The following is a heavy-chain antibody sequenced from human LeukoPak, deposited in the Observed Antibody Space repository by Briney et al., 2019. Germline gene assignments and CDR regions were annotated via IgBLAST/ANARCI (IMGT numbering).Heavy chain of an antibody. CDR3: TRHYDFWSGYRGDAFDI. D-gene: IGHD3-3*01. Sequence: GGSLRLSCTASGFTFGDYAMTWVRQAPGKGLEWVGFIASETYGGTAEYAASVKGRFTISRDDSKSIAYLQMNSLKTEDTAVYYCTRHYDFWSGYRGDAFDIWGQGTMVTVSS. J-gene: IGHJ3*02. CDR2: IASETYGGTA. CDR1: GFTFGDYA. V-gene: IGHV3-49*04.